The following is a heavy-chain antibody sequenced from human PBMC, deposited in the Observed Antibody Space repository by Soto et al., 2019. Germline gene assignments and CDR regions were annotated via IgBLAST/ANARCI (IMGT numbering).Heavy chain of an antibody. D-gene: IGHD1-26*01. CDR1: GFIFSGYN. Sequence: GWSLRLSCAASGFIFSGYNMNWVRQAPGKGLEWVSYISSGSTTIYYADSVKGRFAISRDNAKNTLYLQVNSLRAEDTAVYYCSRDATTGYSAAGDYWGQGTLVTVSS. CDR3: SRDATTGYSAAGDY. CDR2: ISSGSTTI. V-gene: IGHV3-48*04. J-gene: IGHJ4*02.